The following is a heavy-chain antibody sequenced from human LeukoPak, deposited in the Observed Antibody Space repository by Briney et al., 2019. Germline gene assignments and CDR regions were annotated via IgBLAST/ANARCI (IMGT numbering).Heavy chain of an antibody. CDR2: INPNSGGT. CDR1: GYTFTGYY. J-gene: IGHJ4*02. V-gene: IGHV1-2*02. Sequence: ASVKVSFKASGYTFTGYYMHWVRQAPGQGLEWMGWINPNSGGTNYAQKFQGRVTMTRDTSISTAYMELSRLRSDDTAVYYCARETTIAAAGWDYFDYWGQGTLVTVSS. CDR3: ARETTIAAAGWDYFDY. D-gene: IGHD6-13*01.